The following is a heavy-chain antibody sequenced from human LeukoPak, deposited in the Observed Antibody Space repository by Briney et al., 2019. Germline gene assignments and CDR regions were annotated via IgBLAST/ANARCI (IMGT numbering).Heavy chain of an antibody. CDR1: GFTLSSYS. CDR2: ISSKSTYI. V-gene: IGHV3-21*01. CDR3: ARGRYYGSGREYGMDV. D-gene: IGHD3-10*01. J-gene: IGHJ6*02. Sequence: PGGSLRLSCAASGFTLSSYSMDWVRQAPGKGLEWVSSISSKSTYIYYADSVKGRFTISRDNAKNSLYLQMNSLRAEDTAVYYCARGRYYGSGREYGMDVWGQGTTVTVSS.